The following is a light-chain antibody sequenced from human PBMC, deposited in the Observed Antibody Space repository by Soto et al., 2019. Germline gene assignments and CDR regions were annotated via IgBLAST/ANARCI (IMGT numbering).Light chain of an antibody. V-gene: IGLV2-8*01. CDR3: SSYAGSNIYVV. CDR1: SSDVGAYNY. J-gene: IGLJ2*01. CDR2: EVS. Sequence: QSALTQPASVSGSPGQSITISCTGTSSDVGAYNYVSWYQQHPGKAPKLILYEVSRRPSGVPDRFSGSKSGNTASLTVSGLQDEDEADYYCSSYAGSNIYVVFGGGTKLTVL.